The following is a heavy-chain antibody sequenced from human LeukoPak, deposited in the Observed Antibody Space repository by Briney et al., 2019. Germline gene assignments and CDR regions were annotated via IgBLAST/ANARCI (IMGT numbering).Heavy chain of an antibody. CDR1: GGSISSGGYS. D-gene: IGHD4-17*01. J-gene: IGHJ4*02. Sequence: SETLSLTCTVSGGSISSGGYSWSWIRQHPGKGLEWIGYIYYSGSTYYNPSLKSRVTISVDTSKNQFSLKLSSVTAADTAVYYCARSVENDYGDYKYYFDYWGQGTLVTVSS. CDR2: IYYSGST. CDR3: ARSVENDYGDYKYYFDY. V-gene: IGHV4-31*03.